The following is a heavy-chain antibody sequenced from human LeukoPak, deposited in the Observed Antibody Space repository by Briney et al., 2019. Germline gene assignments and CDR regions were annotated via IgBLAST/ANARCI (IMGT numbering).Heavy chain of an antibody. CDR1: GYTFTSYD. Sequence: ASVKVSCKASGYTFTSYDINWVRQATGQGLEWMGWMNPNSGNTGYAQKFQGRVTMTRNTSISTAYKELSSLRSEDTAVYYCARVGSGNSRDTDAFDIWGQGTMVIVSS. J-gene: IGHJ3*02. CDR3: ARVGSGNSRDTDAFDI. D-gene: IGHD4-23*01. V-gene: IGHV1-8*01. CDR2: MNPNSGNT.